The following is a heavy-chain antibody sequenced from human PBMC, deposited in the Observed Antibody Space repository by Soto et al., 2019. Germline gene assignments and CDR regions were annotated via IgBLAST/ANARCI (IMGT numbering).Heavy chain of an antibody. CDR3: ARGQTTVVTGGFDY. D-gene: IGHD4-17*01. CDR1: GFTFSSYS. J-gene: IGHJ4*02. CDR2: ISSSSSTI. V-gene: IGHV3-48*02. Sequence: GGSLRLSCAASGFTFSSYSMNWVRQAPGKGLEWVSYISSSSSTIYYADSVKGRFTISRDNAKNSLYLQMNSLRDEDTAVYYCARGQTTVVTGGFDYWGQGTLVTVSS.